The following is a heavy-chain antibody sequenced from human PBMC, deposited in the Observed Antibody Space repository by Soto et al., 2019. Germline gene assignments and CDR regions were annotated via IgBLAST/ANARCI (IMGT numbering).Heavy chain of an antibody. J-gene: IGHJ4*02. CDR1: VYSFTSYW. V-gene: IGHV5-51*01. D-gene: IGHD5-12*01. Sequence: GESLKISCKGSVYSFTSYWIGWVRQMPGKGLEWMGIIYPGDSDTRYSPSFQGQVTISADKSISTAYLQWSSLKASDTAMYYCARPLIDSGGEFDYWGQGTLVTVSS. CDR3: ARPLIDSGGEFDY. CDR2: IYPGDSDT.